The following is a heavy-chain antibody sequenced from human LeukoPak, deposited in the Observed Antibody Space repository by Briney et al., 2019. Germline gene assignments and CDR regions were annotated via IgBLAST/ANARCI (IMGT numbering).Heavy chain of an antibody. Sequence: GGSLRLSCAASGFTFSSYEMNWVRQAPGKGLEWVSYISSSGSTIYYADSVKGRFTISRDNAKNSLYLQMNSLRAEDTAVYYCARDVIVATISQVPYGMDVWGKGTTVTVSS. CDR2: ISSSGSTI. CDR1: GFTFSSYE. J-gene: IGHJ6*04. D-gene: IGHD5-12*01. CDR3: ARDVIVATISQVPYGMDV. V-gene: IGHV3-48*03.